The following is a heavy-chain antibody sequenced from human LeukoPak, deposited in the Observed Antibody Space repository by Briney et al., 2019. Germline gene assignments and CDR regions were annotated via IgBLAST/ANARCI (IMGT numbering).Heavy chain of an antibody. CDR2: ISAYNGNT. Sequence: ASVKVSCKASGYTFTSYGISWVRQAPGQGLEWMGWISAYNGNTNYAQKFQGRVTITRDTSASTAYMELSSLRSEDTAVYYCARARYYYDSSLPVHWGQGTLVTVSS. D-gene: IGHD3-22*01. CDR1: GYTFTSYG. V-gene: IGHV1-18*01. J-gene: IGHJ4*02. CDR3: ARARYYYDSSLPVH.